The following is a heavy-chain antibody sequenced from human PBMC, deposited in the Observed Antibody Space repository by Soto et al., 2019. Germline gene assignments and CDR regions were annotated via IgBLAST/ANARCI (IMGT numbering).Heavy chain of an antibody. CDR2: IWYDGSNK. J-gene: IGHJ4*02. D-gene: IGHD3-10*01. CDR1: GFTFSSYG. V-gene: IGHV3-33*01. Sequence: QVQLVESGGGVVQPGRSLRLSCAASGFTFSSYGMHWVRQAPGKGLEWVAVIWYDGSNKYYADSVKGRFTISRDNSKNTLYLQMNSLRAEDTAVYYCARDRDEMKYGSGSYFRPSYYFDYWGQGTLVTVSS. CDR3: ARDRDEMKYGSGSYFRPSYYFDY.